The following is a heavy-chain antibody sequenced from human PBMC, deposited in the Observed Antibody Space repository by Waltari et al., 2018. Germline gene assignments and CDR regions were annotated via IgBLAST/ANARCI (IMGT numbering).Heavy chain of an antibody. J-gene: IGHJ4*02. CDR2: IRNKANNDAT. V-gene: IGHV3-73*02. Sequence: EVLLVESGGGLVQPGGSLKLSCAASGFSFSDSPMHWVRQAPGKGLEWVGRIRNKANNDATAYAASVEGRFTISRDDSKNTAYLQMNSLKTEDTAVYYCTRRDLEGGQGDYWGQGTLVTVSS. CDR1: GFSFSDSP. CDR3: TRRDLEGGQGDY. D-gene: IGHD1-26*01.